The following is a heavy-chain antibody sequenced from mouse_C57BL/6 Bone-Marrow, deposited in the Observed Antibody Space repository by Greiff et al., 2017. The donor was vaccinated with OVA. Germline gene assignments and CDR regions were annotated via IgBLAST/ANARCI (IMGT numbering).Heavy chain of an antibody. CDR2: IYPGRGSN. D-gene: IGHD3-2*02. CDR3: AIDERQLRLRWAMDY. CDR1: GYPFTSYW. V-gene: IGHV1-55*01. J-gene: IGHJ4*01. Sequence: VQLQPPGAELVKPGASVKMSCKASGYPFTSYWITWVKQRPGQGLEWIGAIYPGRGSNNYNEKFKSKATMTVATSSSTAYMQRSSLTSEDSAVYYCAIDERQLRLRWAMDYWGQGTSVTVSS.